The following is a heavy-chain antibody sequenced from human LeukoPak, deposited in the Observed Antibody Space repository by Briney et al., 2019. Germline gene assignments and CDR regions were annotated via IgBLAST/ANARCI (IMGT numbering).Heavy chain of an antibody. CDR2: IKQDGSEK. J-gene: IGHJ4*02. D-gene: IGHD3-22*01. V-gene: IGHV3-7*01. CDR1: GFSLSSYW. Sequence: GGSLRLSCVASGFSLSSYWMSWARQAPGKGPEWVANIKQDGSEKDYVDSVKGRFTISRDNAKNSLYLQMNSLRGEDTAVYYCVPHYFDSSGFYYGYWGQGTLVTVSS. CDR3: VPHYFDSSGFYYGY.